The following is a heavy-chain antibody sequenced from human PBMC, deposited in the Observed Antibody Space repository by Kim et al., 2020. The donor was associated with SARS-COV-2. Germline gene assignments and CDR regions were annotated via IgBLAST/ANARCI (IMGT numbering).Heavy chain of an antibody. Sequence: AASVKGRFTISRDDTKSIAYLQMNSLKTEDTAVYYCTRIYDFWSGHPLDYWGQGTLVTVSS. V-gene: IGHV3-49*02. D-gene: IGHD3-3*01. CDR3: TRIYDFWSGHPLDY. J-gene: IGHJ4*02.